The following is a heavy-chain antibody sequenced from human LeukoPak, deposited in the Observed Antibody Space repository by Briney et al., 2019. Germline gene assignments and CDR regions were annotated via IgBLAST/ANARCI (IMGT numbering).Heavy chain of an antibody. CDR1: GYTSTGYY. CDR2: INPNSGGT. CDR3: ARDIITGTTDFDY. V-gene: IGHV1-2*02. D-gene: IGHD1-20*01. J-gene: IGHJ4*02. Sequence: ASVKVSCKASGYTSTGYYMHWVRQAPGQGLEWMGWINPNSGGTNYAQKFQGRVTMTRDTSISTAYMELSRLRSDDTAVYYCARDIITGTTDFDYWGQGTLVTVSS.